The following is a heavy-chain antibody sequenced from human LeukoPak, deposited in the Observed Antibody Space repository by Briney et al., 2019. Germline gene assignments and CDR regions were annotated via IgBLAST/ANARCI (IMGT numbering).Heavy chain of an antibody. CDR2: ISISSSSV. J-gene: IGHJ3*01. V-gene: IGHV3-48*04. CDR1: GFTLSSHA. D-gene: IGHD6-13*01. Sequence: GGSLRLSCAASGFTLSSHAMNWVRQAPGKGLEWVPYISISSSSVYYADSVKGRFTISRDNAKNSLYLQMNSLRAEDTAMYYCARDNLAAAGDDNFDFWGQGTMVTVSS. CDR3: ARDNLAAAGDDNFDF.